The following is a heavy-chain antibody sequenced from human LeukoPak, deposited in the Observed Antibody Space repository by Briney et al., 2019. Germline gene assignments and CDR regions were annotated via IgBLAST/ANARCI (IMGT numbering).Heavy chain of an antibody. V-gene: IGHV3-33*01. D-gene: IGHD4-17*01. Sequence: GGSLRLSCAASEFTFSSYGMHWVRQAPGKGLEWVAVIWYDGSNKYYADSVKGRFTISRDNSKNTLYLQMDSLRAEDTAVYYCARVPATTGSGMDVWGQGTTVTVSS. CDR3: ARVPATTGSGMDV. CDR2: IWYDGSNK. CDR1: EFTFSSYG. J-gene: IGHJ6*02.